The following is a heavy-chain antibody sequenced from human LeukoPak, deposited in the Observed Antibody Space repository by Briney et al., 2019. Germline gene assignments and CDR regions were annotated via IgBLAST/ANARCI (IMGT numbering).Heavy chain of an antibody. CDR3: ARDSPPAYCSGGSCYFDY. CDR2: IIPIFGTA. CDR1: GGTFSSYA. V-gene: IGHV1-69*01. J-gene: IGHJ4*02. Sequence: GASVKVSCKASGGTFSSYAISWVRQAPGQGLEWMGGIIPIFGTANYAQKFQGRVTITADESTSTAYMELSSLRSEDTAVYYCARDSPPAYCSGGSCYFDYWGQGTLVTVSS. D-gene: IGHD2-15*01.